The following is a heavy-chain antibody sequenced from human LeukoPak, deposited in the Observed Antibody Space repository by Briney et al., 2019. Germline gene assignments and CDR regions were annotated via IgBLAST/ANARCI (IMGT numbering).Heavy chain of an antibody. CDR1: EFTFSSYS. CDR3: ARDRDYGSGSWLDAFDI. Sequence: GGSLRLSCAASEFTFSSYSMNWVRQAPGKGLERVSSISSGSTYIYYADSVKGRFTISSDNATNSLYLQMNSLRAEDTAVYHCARDRDYGSGSWLDAFDIWGQGTMVTVSS. J-gene: IGHJ3*02. V-gene: IGHV3-21*01. D-gene: IGHD3-10*01. CDR2: ISSGSTYI.